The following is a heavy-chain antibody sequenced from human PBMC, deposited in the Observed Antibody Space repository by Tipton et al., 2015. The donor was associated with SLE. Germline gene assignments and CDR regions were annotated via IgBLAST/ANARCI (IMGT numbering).Heavy chain of an antibody. D-gene: IGHD6-19*01. V-gene: IGHV4-59*12. J-gene: IGHJ4*02. CDR2: IFYRGGA. CDR3: ARAGGSGWPQHDY. Sequence: TLSLTCSVSCGSITSYYWSWVRQPPGKGRECIGYIFYRGGANYDPPLKSRVTMSVDTSKNQFSLQLSSVTAADPAVYYCARAGGSGWPQHDYWGPGTLVTVSS. CDR1: CGSITSYY.